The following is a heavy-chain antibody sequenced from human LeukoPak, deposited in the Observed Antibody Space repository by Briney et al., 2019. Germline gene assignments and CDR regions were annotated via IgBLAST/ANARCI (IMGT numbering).Heavy chain of an antibody. Sequence: GGSLRLSCAASGFTFSTYWMHWVRQVPGKGLVWVSRVNREGTTSAYADSVKGRFTISRDNDKNTLYLQMNSLRVEDTAVYYCARDVDWILFDYWGQGTLVSVSS. CDR1: GFTFSTYW. J-gene: IGHJ4*02. D-gene: IGHD3-9*01. CDR3: ARDVDWILFDY. V-gene: IGHV3-74*01. CDR2: VNREGTTS.